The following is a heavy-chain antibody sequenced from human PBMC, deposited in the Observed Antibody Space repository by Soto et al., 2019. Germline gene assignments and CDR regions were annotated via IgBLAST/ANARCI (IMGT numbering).Heavy chain of an antibody. CDR1: GGSVSSGSFY. CDR3: AREWSGGLGHYFDL. J-gene: IGHJ2*01. V-gene: IGHV4-61*01. CDR2: IYYSGRA. Sequence: QVHLQESGPGLVKPSETLSLTCTVSGGSVSSGSFYWSWIRQSPGKGLEWIANIYYSGRANYNSSLHGRVTLSVDTSTNQFSLKLSSLPASDTAVYYCAREWSGGLGHYFDLWGRGHLVTVSS. D-gene: IGHD3-16*01.